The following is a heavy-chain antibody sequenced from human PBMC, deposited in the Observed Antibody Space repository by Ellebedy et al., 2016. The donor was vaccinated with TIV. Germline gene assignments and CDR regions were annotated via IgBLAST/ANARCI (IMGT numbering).Heavy chain of an antibody. J-gene: IGHJ3*02. Sequence: AASVKVSCKASGYTFTSYYMHWVRQAPGQGLEWMGIINPSGGSKSYAQKFQGRVTMTRDTSTSTVYIELSSLRSEDTAVYYCARAGRVIGYYDDSSGYPGNAFDIWGQGTMVTVSS. CDR1: GYTFTSYY. V-gene: IGHV1-46*01. CDR2: INPSGGSK. CDR3: ARAGRVIGYYDDSSGYPGNAFDI. D-gene: IGHD3-22*01.